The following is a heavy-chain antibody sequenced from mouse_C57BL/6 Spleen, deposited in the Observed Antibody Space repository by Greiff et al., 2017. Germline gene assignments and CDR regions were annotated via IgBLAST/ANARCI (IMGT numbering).Heavy chain of an antibody. J-gene: IGHJ4*01. CDR1: GFNIKDDY. V-gene: IGHV14-4*01. D-gene: IGHD2-2*01. Sequence: VQLQQSGAELVRPGASVKLSCTASGFNIKDDYMHWVKQRPEQGLEWIGWIDPENGDTEYASKFQGKATIPADTSSNTAYLQLSSLTSEDTAVYYCTTGGYDGGYAMDYWGQGTSVTVSS. CDR3: TTGGYDGGYAMDY. CDR2: IDPENGDT.